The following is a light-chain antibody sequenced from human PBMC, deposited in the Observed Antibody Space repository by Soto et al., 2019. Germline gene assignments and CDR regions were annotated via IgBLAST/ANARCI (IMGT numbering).Light chain of an antibody. CDR3: QQYDTSPRT. Sequence: EVMLTQSPGTLSLSPGERATLSCRASQSVSSNYLAWYQQKSGQAPRLLIYGASNRAIGIPDRFSGSGSGTDFTLTIRRLEPEDFAVYYCQQYDTSPRTFGQGTKVEFK. CDR2: GAS. CDR1: QSVSSNY. V-gene: IGKV3-20*01. J-gene: IGKJ1*01.